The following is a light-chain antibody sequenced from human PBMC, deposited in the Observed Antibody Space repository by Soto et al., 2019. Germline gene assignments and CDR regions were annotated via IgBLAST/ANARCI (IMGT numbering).Light chain of an antibody. V-gene: IGKV3-20*01. Sequence: EIVLTQSPGTLSLSPGERVTLSCRASQNVDSLSLAWYQQKPGQAPRLLIYGASSRATGIPDRFSGSGSGTDFTLTVSRLEPEDFAVYYCHQHGPSPFFGGGTRVEIK. J-gene: IGKJ4*01. CDR1: QNVDSLS. CDR3: HQHGPSPF. CDR2: GAS.